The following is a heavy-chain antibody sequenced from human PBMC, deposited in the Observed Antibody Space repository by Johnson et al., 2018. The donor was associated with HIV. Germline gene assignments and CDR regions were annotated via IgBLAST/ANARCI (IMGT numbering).Heavy chain of an antibody. Sequence: VQLVESGGGLVQPGGSLRLSCAASGFTFSSYAMHWVRQAPGKGLEWVAVISYDGSNKYYADSVKGRFTISRDNSKNTLYLQMNSLRAEDTAVYYCAREYYYDSSGYNAFDIWGQGTMVTVSS. CDR3: AREYYYDSSGYNAFDI. CDR1: GFTFSSYA. V-gene: IGHV3-30*04. D-gene: IGHD3-22*01. CDR2: ISYDGSNK. J-gene: IGHJ3*02.